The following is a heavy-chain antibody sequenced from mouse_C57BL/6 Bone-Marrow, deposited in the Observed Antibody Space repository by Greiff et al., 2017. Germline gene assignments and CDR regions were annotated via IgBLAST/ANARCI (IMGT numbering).Heavy chain of an antibody. V-gene: IGHV1-5*01. Sequence: EVQLQQSGTVLARPGASVKMSCKTSGYTFTSYWMHWVKQRPGQGLEWIGAIYPGNSDTSYNQKFKGKAKLTAVTAASTAYMELSSLTKEDSEVDYCTRAFDGYYTWFAYWGQGTLVTVSA. CDR3: TRAFDGYYTWFAY. CDR1: GYTFTSYW. J-gene: IGHJ3*01. D-gene: IGHD2-3*01. CDR2: IYPGNSDT.